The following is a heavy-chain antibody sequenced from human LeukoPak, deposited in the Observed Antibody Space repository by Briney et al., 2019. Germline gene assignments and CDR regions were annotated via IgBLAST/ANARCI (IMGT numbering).Heavy chain of an antibody. CDR1: GGSFSGYY. CDR3: ARFYCSSTSCYANWFDP. V-gene: IGHV4-34*01. CDR2: INHSRST. D-gene: IGHD2-2*01. Sequence: SETLSLTCAVYGGSFSGYYWSWIRQPPGKGLEWIGEINHSRSTNYNPSLKSRVTISVDTSKNQFSLKPSSVTAADTAVYYCARFYCSSTSCYANWFDPWGQGTLVTVSS. J-gene: IGHJ5*02.